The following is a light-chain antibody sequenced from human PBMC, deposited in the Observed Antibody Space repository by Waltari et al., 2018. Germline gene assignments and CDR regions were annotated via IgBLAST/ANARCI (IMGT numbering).Light chain of an antibody. V-gene: IGKV3-20*01. J-gene: IGKJ1*01. Sequence: EIVLTQSPGTLSLSPGERVTLSCRASESVSRALAWYQQKPGQAPRLLMYGASTRATGIPDRCSGSGSGKDFSLTISRLEPEDFAVYYCQHYVRLPVTFGQGTKVEIK. CDR2: GAS. CDR3: QHYVRLPVT. CDR1: ESVSRA.